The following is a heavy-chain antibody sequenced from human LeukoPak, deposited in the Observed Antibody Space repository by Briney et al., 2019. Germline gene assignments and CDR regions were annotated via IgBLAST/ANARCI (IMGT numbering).Heavy chain of an antibody. Sequence: PSETLSLTCSVSGGSISSSSHYWGWIRQPPGKGLEWIGSIYYSGSTYYNPSLKSRVTISVDTSENQFSLRLSSVTAADTAVYYCARQKGGSSWSDYWGQGTLVTVSS. J-gene: IGHJ4*02. CDR1: GGSISSSSHY. D-gene: IGHD6-13*01. CDR3: ARQKGGSSWSDY. CDR2: IYYSGST. V-gene: IGHV4-39*01.